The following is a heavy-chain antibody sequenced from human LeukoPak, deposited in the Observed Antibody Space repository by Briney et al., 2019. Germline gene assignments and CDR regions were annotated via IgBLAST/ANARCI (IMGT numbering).Heavy chain of an antibody. CDR2: INPSGGST. D-gene: IGHD5-18*01. CDR3: ARGYSYGYVDY. Sequence: ASVKVSCKASGYTFTSYYMHWVRQAPGQGLEWMGIINPSGGSTSYAQKFQGRVTMTRVMSTSTAYMELSSLRSEDTAVYYCARGYSYGYVDYWGQGTLVTVSS. V-gene: IGHV1-46*01. CDR1: GYTFTSYY. J-gene: IGHJ4*02.